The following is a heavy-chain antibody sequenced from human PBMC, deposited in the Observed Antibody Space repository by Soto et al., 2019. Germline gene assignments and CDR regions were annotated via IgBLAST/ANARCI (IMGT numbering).Heavy chain of an antibody. J-gene: IGHJ4*02. CDR3: ARRYSSGWHFDY. V-gene: IGHV3-53*01. D-gene: IGHD6-19*01. CDR1: GFTVSSNY. CDR2: IYSGGGT. Sequence: PGGSLRLSCAASGFTVSSNYMSWVRQAPGKGLDWVSVIYSGGGTYYADSVKGRFTISRDNSKNTLYLQMNSLRAEDTAVYYCARRYSSGWHFDYWGQGTLVTVSS.